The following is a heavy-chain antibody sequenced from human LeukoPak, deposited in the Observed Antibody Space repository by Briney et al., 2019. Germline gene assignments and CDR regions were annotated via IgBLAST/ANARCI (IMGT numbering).Heavy chain of an antibody. CDR3: AKASDTAMSKTAFDI. CDR1: GFTFSSYG. D-gene: IGHD5-18*01. V-gene: IGHV3-30*18. Sequence: GRSLRLSCAASGFTFSSYGMHWVRQAPGKGLEWVAVISYDGGNKYYADSVKGRFTISRDNSKNTLYLQMNSLRAEDTAVYYCAKASDTAMSKTAFDIWGQGTMVTVSS. CDR2: ISYDGGNK. J-gene: IGHJ3*02.